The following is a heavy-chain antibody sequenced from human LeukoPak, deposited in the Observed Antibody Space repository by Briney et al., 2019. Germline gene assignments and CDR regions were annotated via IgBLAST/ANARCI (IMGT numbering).Heavy chain of an antibody. CDR3: ARSGLWFGELPHPYYYYGMDV. CDR1: GGSISSSSYY. D-gene: IGHD3-10*01. J-gene: IGHJ6*02. CDR2: IYYSGST. V-gene: IGHV4-39*01. Sequence: PSETLSLTCTVAGGSISSSSYYWGWIRQPPGKGLEWIGSIYYSGSTYYNPSLKSRVTISVDTSKNQFSLKLSSVTAADTAVYYCARSGLWFGELPHPYYYYGMDVWGQGTTVTVSS.